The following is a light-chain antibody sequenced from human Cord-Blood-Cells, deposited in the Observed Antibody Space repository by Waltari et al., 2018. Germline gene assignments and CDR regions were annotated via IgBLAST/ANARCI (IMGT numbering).Light chain of an antibody. CDR3: NARDSSGKDWL. Sequence: SSELTQDPAVSVALGQTVRITCQGDSLRSYYASWYQQKPGQAPVLVIDGKNNRPSGIPDRFSGASSGNTASLTITGAQAEDEADYYCNARDSSGKDWLFGGGTKLTVL. CDR2: GKN. CDR1: SLRSYY. J-gene: IGLJ3*02. V-gene: IGLV3-19*01.